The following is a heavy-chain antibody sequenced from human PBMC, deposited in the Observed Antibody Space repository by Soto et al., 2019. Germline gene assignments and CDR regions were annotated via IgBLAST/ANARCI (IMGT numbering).Heavy chain of an antibody. CDR3: ARDLRFYYDRSVYYSPYAFDI. V-gene: IGHV1-69*13. J-gene: IGHJ3*02. D-gene: IGHD3-22*01. Sequence: SVKVSCKASGGTFSSYAISWVRQAPGQGLGWMGGIIPIFGTANYAQKFQGRVTITADESTSTAYMELSSLRSEDTAVYYCARDLRFYYDRSVYYSPYAFDIWGQGTMVTVSS. CDR2: IIPIFGTA. CDR1: GGTFSSYA.